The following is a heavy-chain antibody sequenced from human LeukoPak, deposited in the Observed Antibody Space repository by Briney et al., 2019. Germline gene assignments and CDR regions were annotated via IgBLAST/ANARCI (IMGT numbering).Heavy chain of an antibody. J-gene: IGHJ4*02. CDR2: IIPIFGTA. D-gene: IGHD3-3*01. CDR1: GYTLTELS. Sequence: SVKVSCKVSGYTLTELSMHWVRQAPGQGLEWMGGIIPIFGTANYAQKFQGRVTITADESTSTAYMELSGLRSEDTAVYYCARVVRGWSGYYSPFDYWGQGTLVTVSS. CDR3: ARVVRGWSGYYSPFDY. V-gene: IGHV1-69*13.